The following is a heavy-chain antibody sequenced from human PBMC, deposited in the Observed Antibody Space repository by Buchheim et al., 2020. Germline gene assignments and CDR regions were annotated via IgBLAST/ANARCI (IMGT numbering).Heavy chain of an antibody. D-gene: IGHD6-6*01. CDR2: SFYSGAT. J-gene: IGHJ4*02. V-gene: IGHV4-31*03. Sequence: QVQLQESGPGLVKPSQTLSLTCTVSGGSISSGGYYWSWIRQHPGKGLEWIAYSFYSGATSYNPSLKSRVTVSVDTSKSQVSLNLGSVTAADTAVYYCARYLSSGLDYWGQGTL. CDR3: ARYLSSGLDY. CDR1: GGSISSGGYY.